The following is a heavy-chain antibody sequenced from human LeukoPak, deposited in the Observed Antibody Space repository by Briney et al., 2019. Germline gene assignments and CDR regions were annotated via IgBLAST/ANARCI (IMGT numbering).Heavy chain of an antibody. D-gene: IGHD3-3*01. CDR3: ARDSVTIFGVADY. CDR1: GFTFSDYY. CDR2: ISSSGSSI. J-gene: IGHJ4*02. V-gene: IGHV3-11*01. Sequence: PGGSLRLSCAASGFTFSDYYMSWIRQAPGKGLEWVSYISSSGSSIYYADSVKGRFTISRDNAKNSLYLQMNSLRAEDTAVYYCARDSVTIFGVADYWGQGTLVTVSS.